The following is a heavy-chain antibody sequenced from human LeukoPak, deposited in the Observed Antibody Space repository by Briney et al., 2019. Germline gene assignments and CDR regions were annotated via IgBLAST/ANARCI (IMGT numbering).Heavy chain of an antibody. Sequence: SETLSLTCTVSGGSFSSYYWGWIRQPPGKGLEWIGSIYYSGSTYYNPSLTSRVTISVDTSKNQFSLKLSSVTAADTAVYCCAGLGYFSGGSCSYSFDIWGQGTMVTVSS. V-gene: IGHV4-39*07. CDR1: GGSFSSYY. CDR3: AGLGYFSGGSCSYSFDI. D-gene: IGHD2-15*01. CDR2: IYYSGST. J-gene: IGHJ3*02.